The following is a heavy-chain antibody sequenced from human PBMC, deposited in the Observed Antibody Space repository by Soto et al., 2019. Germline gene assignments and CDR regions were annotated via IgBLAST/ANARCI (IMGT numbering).Heavy chain of an antibody. CDR1: GGSISSGGYS. J-gene: IGHJ6*02. D-gene: IGHD4-17*01. V-gene: IGHV4-30-2*01. Sequence: QLQLQESGSGLVKPSQTLSLTCAVSGGSISSGGYSWSWIRQPPGKGLEWIGNIYHSGSTYYNPALKSRITISVDRSKNQFSLKLSSVNAADTAVYYCARAHYGDYGYGMAVWGQGTTVTVSS. CDR3: ARAHYGDYGYGMAV. CDR2: IYHSGST.